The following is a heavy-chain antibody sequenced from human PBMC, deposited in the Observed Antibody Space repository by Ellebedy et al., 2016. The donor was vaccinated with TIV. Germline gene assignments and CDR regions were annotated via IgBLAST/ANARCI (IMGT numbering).Heavy chain of an antibody. CDR3: ARDGTVLVPAADMDV. CDR2: GYHSGST. V-gene: IGHV4-38-2*02. J-gene: IGHJ6*03. D-gene: IGHD2-2*01. CDR1: GYFISDGYY. Sequence: GSLRLSCTVPGYFISDGYYWGWIRQPPGKGLEWIGSGYHSGSTFYNPSLKSRVSISVDTTKNQFSLRLASVTAADTAVYYCARDGTVLVPAADMDVWGKGTTVTVSS.